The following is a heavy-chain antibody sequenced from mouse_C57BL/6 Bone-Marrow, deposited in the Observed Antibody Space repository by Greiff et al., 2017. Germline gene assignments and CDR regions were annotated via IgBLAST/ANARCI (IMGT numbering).Heavy chain of an antibody. CDR3: AREDGYYYAMDY. Sequence: QVTLKVSGPGILQPSQTLSLTCSFSGFSLSTFGMGVGWIRQPSGKGLEWLAHIWWDDDKYSNPALKSRLTISKDTSKTQVFLMIAHVYTADTATYYGAREDGYYYAMDYWGQGTSVTVSA. J-gene: IGHJ4*01. D-gene: IGHD2-3*01. CDR2: IWWDDDK. V-gene: IGHV8-8*01. CDR1: GFSLSTFGMG.